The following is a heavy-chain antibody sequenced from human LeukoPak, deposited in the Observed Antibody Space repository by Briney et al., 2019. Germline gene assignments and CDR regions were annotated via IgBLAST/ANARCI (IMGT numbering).Heavy chain of an antibody. CDR2: IYYSGST. J-gene: IGHJ6*04. CDR1: GGSVSSGSYY. CDR3: ARDVNYDILTGYYGMDV. D-gene: IGHD3-9*01. Sequence: SETLSLTCTVSGGSVSSGSYYWSWIRQPPGKGLEWIGYIYYSGSTNYNPSLKSRVTISVDTSKNQFSLKLSSVTAVDTAVYYCARDVNYDILTGYYGMDVWGKGTTVTVSS. V-gene: IGHV4-61*01.